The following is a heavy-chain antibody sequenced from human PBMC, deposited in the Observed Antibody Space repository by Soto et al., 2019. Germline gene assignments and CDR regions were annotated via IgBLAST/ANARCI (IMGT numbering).Heavy chain of an antibody. CDR2: ISAYNGNT. D-gene: IGHD6-19*01. CDR1: GYTFSSYG. CDR3: ASDSPLYSSDKPFDY. V-gene: IGHV1-18*01. J-gene: IGHJ4*02. Sequence: QVQLVQSGAEVKKPGASVKVSCKASGYTFSSYGISWVRQAPGQGLEWMGWISAYNGNTNYAQNLRDRVTMTTDTPTSTAYTDLRSLRSDDTAVYYCASDSPLYSSDKPFDYWGQGTLVTVSS.